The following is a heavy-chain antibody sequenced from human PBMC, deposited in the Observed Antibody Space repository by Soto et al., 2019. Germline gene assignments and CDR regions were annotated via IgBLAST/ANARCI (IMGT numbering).Heavy chain of an antibody. D-gene: IGHD3-10*01. CDR1: GYTFTSDG. J-gene: IGHJ4*02. Sequence: QVQLVQSGAEVKKPGASVKVSCKASGYTFTSDGITWVRQAPGQGLEWMGWISTYNGNTKYAQKLQGTVTMTTDAFTSTAYMELTMQRSDDTCVFYCAREMVQGVGSDYWGQGTLVTVSS. V-gene: IGHV1-18*01. CDR2: ISTYNGNT. CDR3: AREMVQGVGSDY.